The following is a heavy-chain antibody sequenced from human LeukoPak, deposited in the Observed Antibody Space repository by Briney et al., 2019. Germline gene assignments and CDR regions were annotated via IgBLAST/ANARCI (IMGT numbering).Heavy chain of an antibody. J-gene: IGHJ4*02. CDR3: AKNHYYDHWSGSDY. Sequence: GGSLRLSCAASGFTFSSFGMHWVRQAPGKGLEWVAFIRYDGSDKYYADSVKGRFTISRDNSKNTLSLQMNTLRVEDTAVYYCAKNHYYDHWSGSDYWGQGTLVTVSS. CDR2: IRYDGSDK. CDR1: GFTFSSFG. D-gene: IGHD3-3*01. V-gene: IGHV3-30*02.